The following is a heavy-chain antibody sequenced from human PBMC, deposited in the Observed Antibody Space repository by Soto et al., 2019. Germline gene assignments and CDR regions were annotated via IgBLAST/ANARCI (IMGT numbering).Heavy chain of an antibody. D-gene: IGHD2-2*01. J-gene: IGHJ6*02. CDR2: MYITGSS. Sequence: QVHLQESGTGLVKPSETLSLTCSVSGDSISSYFWSWIRQPAGKGLEWIGRMYITGSSDYNPSLKSRVTMSVDTAKNQFSLKLRSVTAADTAVYYCARVSGIVVVPAAAPTSPSYGLDVWGQGTSVTVSS. CDR3: ARVSGIVVVPAAAPTSPSYGLDV. V-gene: IGHV4-4*07. CDR1: GDSISSYF.